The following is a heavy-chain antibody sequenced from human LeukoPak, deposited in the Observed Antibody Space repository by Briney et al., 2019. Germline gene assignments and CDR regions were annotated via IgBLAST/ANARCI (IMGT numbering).Heavy chain of an antibody. CDR2: IYSGGNT. CDR3: VRDVRGRAFYMDV. J-gene: IGHJ6*03. Sequence: QPGGSLRLSCAASGFSVSSNYMNWVRQGPGKGLEWVSVIYSGGNTYYADSVKGRFTISRDNSETTLYLQMNSLRAEDTAIYCCVRDVRGRAFYMDVWGTGTTVTVSS. V-gene: IGHV3-66*02. CDR1: GFSVSSNY.